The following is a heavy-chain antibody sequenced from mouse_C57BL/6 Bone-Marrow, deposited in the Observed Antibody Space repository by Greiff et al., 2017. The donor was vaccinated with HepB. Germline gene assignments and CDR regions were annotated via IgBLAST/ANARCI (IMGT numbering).Heavy chain of an antibody. D-gene: IGHD1-1*01. CDR3: ARGPFYYYGSSPYYFDY. V-gene: IGHV5-16*01. J-gene: IGHJ2*01. CDR1: GFTFSDYY. CDR2: INYDGSST. Sequence: EVQLVESEGGLVQPGSSMKLSCTASGFTFSDYYMAWVRQVPEKGLEWVANINYDGSSTYYLDSLKSRFIISRDNAKNILYLQMSSLKSEDTATYYCARGPFYYYGSSPYYFDYWGQGTTLTVSS.